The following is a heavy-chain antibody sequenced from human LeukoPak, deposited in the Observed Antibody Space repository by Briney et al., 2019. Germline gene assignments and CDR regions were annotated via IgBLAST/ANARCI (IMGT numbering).Heavy chain of an antibody. CDR2: IKSKTDGGTT. Sequence: GGSLRLSCAASGFTFSNAWMSWVRQAPGKGLEWVGRIKSKTDGGTTDYAAPVKGRFTISRDDSKNTLYLQMNSLKTEDTAVYYCTTDPVGATTRSFDYWGQGILVTVSS. CDR1: GFTFSNAW. J-gene: IGHJ4*02. D-gene: IGHD1-26*01. CDR3: TTDPVGATTRSFDY. V-gene: IGHV3-15*01.